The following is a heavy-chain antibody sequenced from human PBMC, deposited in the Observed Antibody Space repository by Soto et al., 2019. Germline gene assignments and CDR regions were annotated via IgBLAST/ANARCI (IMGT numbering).Heavy chain of an antibody. Sequence: QVQLQQWGAGLLKPSETLSLTCAVYGGSFSGYYWSWIRQPPGKGLEWIGEINHSGSTNYNPSLKSRVTISVDTSKNQFSLKLSSVAAADTAVYYCARGKKYYYGSGSYRTFGMDVWGQGTTVTVSS. V-gene: IGHV4-34*01. J-gene: IGHJ6*02. D-gene: IGHD3-10*01. CDR3: ARGKKYYYGSGSYRTFGMDV. CDR1: GGSFSGYY. CDR2: INHSGST.